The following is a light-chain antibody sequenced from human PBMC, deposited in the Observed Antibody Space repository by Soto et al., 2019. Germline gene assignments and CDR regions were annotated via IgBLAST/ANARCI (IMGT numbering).Light chain of an antibody. J-gene: IGKJ1*01. CDR3: QQYNNWPPTWT. Sequence: EILMTQSPATLSVSPGERATLSCRASQSVDFNVAWYQQKPGQAPRLLIYGASTRATSVPARFSGSGSGTEFTLTISSLQSEDFVVYYCQQYNNWPPTWTFGQGTKVEIK. CDR2: GAS. CDR1: QSVDFN. V-gene: IGKV3-15*01.